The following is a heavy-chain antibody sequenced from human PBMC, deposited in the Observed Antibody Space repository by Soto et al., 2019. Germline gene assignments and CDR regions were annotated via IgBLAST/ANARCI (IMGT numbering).Heavy chain of an antibody. D-gene: IGHD3-22*01. CDR2: ISSSDNIM. CDR3: ARDLGYYDSSGYFDN. Sequence: GGSLRLSCAASGFTFSDYYMSWIRQAPGKGLEWVSYISSSDNIMYYADSVKGRFTISRDNAKNSLYLQMNSLRAEDTAVYFFARDLGYYDSSGYFDNWGQGTLVTV. V-gene: IGHV3-11*01. CDR1: GFTFSDYY. J-gene: IGHJ4*02.